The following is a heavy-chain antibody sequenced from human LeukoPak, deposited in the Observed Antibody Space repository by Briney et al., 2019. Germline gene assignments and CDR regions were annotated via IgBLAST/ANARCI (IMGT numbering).Heavy chain of an antibody. J-gene: IGHJ4*02. CDR2: MNPNSGGT. CDR3: ATLGGHSLAAQNGY. Sequence: ASVKVSCKASGYTFSGYYMHWVRQAPGQGLEWMGWMNPNSGGTNYAQKFQGRVTMTRDSSINTAYMELSRLTSDDTAVYYCATLGGHSLAAQNGYWGQGTLVTVSS. CDR1: GYTFSGYY. D-gene: IGHD3-16*01. V-gene: IGHV1-2*02.